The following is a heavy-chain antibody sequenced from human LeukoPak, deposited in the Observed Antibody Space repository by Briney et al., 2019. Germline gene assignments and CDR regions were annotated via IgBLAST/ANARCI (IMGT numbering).Heavy chain of an antibody. Sequence: SETLSLTCGVSGGSISGHYWSWVRQPPGEGLESSYNPSLGGRVTMSVDTSKNQFSLILTSVTAADTAVYHCARHISGGLEYWGQGVLVTVSP. D-gene: IGHD6-19*01. CDR1: GGSISGHY. CDR3: ARHISGGLEY. V-gene: IGHV4-59*08. J-gene: IGHJ4*02.